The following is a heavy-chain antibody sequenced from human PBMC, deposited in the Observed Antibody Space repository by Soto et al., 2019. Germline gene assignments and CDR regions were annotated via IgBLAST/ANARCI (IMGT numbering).Heavy chain of an antibody. V-gene: IGHV3-23*01. CDR1: GFTFTDYA. D-gene: IGHD6-13*01. CDR2: ISGIGGST. J-gene: IGHJ4*02. CDR3: ARGSSGYISSWYYFDY. Sequence: LRLSCAASGFTFTDYALSWVRQAPGKGLEWVATISGIGGSTCLADSVKGRLSISRDNSKNTVSLLMNSLRAEDTAVYFCARGSSGYISSWYYFDYWGRGTLVTVSS.